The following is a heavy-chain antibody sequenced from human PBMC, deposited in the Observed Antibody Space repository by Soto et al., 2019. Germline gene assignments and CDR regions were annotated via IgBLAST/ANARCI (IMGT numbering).Heavy chain of an antibody. Sequence: QLVESGGGVVPPGASLRLSCAASGFTFSTFGMHWVRQTPGKGLEWVAVISCDGNNKVYADSVKGRFTISRDNFKNTVDLEMNNLKVDDTAVYYCAKDLQAYGDYDYYCYGLDVWGQGATVSVSS. V-gene: IGHV3-30*18. CDR2: ISCDGNNK. CDR3: AKDLQAYGDYDYYCYGLDV. CDR1: GFTFSTFG. J-gene: IGHJ6*02. D-gene: IGHD4-17*01.